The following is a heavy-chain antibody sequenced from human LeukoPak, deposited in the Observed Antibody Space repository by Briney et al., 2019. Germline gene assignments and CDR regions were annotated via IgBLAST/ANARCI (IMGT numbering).Heavy chain of an antibody. V-gene: IGHV4-61*01. D-gene: IGHD4-17*01. J-gene: IGHJ4*02. CDR2: IYYSGST. Sequence: SETLSLTCTVSGGSISSSSYYWGWIRQPPGKGLEWIGYIYYSGSTNYNPSLKSRVTISVDTSKNQFSLKLSSVTAADTAVYYCARDSPGDYVIFDYWGQGTLVTVSS. CDR3: ARDSPGDYVIFDY. CDR1: GGSISSSSYY.